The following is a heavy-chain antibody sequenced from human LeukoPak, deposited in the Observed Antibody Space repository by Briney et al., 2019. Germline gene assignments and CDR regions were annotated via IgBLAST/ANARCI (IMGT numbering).Heavy chain of an antibody. Sequence: SETLSLTCTVSGGSISSYYWSWIRQPPGKGLEWIGYIYYSGSTNYNPSLKSRVTISVDTSKNQFSLKLSSVTAADTAVYYCATTTTPGRFMITFGGGDAFDIWDQGTMVTVSS. V-gene: IGHV4-59*01. CDR1: GGSISSYY. CDR2: IYYSGST. CDR3: ATTTTPGRFMITFGGGDAFDI. J-gene: IGHJ3*02. D-gene: IGHD3-16*01.